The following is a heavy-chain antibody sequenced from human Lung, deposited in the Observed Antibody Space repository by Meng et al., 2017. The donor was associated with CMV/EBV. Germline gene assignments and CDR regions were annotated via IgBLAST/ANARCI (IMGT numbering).Heavy chain of an antibody. J-gene: IGHJ5*02. CDR1: GRSISSYY. V-gene: IGHV4-59*01. D-gene: IGHD3-10*01. CDR3: AREEGIGGFDP. Sequence: QVRLQGSGPGLRMPSDTLSLTCTASGRSISSYYWSWIRQPPGKGLEWIGYIYYSGSTNYNPSLKSRVTISVDTSKNQFSLKLSSVTAADTAVYYCAREEGIGGFDPWGQGTLVTVSS. CDR2: IYYSGST.